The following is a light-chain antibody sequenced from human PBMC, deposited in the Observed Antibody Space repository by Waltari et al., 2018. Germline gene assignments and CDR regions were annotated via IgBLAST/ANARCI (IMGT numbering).Light chain of an antibody. CDR1: QSVSSS. CDR3: QQRSTWPLIT. Sequence: IVLTQSPATLSLSPGERATLSCRASQSVSSSLAWYQQKPGQAPRHLINDASNRATGIPARFSGSRSGTDFTLTINSLEPEDFAVYYCQQRSTWPLITFGQGTRLEIK. CDR2: DAS. J-gene: IGKJ5*01. V-gene: IGKV3-11*01.